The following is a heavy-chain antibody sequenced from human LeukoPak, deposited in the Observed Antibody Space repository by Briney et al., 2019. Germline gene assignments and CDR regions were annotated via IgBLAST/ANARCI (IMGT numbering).Heavy chain of an antibody. V-gene: IGHV4-61*02. D-gene: IGHD3-10*01. Sequence: SQALSLTCTVSGGSISSGSYYWSWIRQPAGKGLEWIGRIYTSGSTNYNPSLKSRVTISVDTSKNQFSLKLSSVTASDTAVYYCARGLWFGELLSSFDYWGQGTLVTVSS. J-gene: IGHJ4*02. CDR2: IYTSGST. CDR1: GGSISSGSYY. CDR3: ARGLWFGELLSSFDY.